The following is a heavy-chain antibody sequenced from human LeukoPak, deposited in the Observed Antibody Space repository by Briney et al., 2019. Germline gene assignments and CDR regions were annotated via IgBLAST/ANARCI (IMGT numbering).Heavy chain of an antibody. V-gene: IGHV3-72*01. Sequence: GGSLRRSSVASGFTFSDSLMSRDRQAPGQGREWVGHSRYEAHSYTSEYAASVKGRFTISRDDSKNSLYLQISSLEAEDAAVYYCATSSSYPFAYWGQGSLVTVSS. D-gene: IGHD6-6*01. J-gene: IGHJ4*02. CDR3: ATSSSYPFAY. CDR1: GFTFSDSL. CDR2: SRYEAHSYTS.